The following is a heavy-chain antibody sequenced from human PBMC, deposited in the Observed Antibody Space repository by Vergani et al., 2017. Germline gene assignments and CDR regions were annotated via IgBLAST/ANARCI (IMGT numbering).Heavy chain of an antibody. J-gene: IGHJ4*02. CDR2: IYHSGST. CDR3: AREREELGIPH. Sequence: QLQLQESGSGLAKPSQTLSLTCAVSGGSISSGGYSWSWIRQPPGKGLEWIGYIYHSGSTYYNPSLKSRVTISVDRSKNQFSLKLSSVTAADTAVYYCAREREELGIPHWGQGTLVTVSS. CDR1: GGSISSGGYS. V-gene: IGHV4-30-2*01. D-gene: IGHD7-27*01.